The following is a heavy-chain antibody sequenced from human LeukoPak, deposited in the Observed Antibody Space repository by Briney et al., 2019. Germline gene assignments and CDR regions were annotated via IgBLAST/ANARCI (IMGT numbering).Heavy chain of an antibody. J-gene: IGHJ3*02. Sequence: GGSLRLSCAASGFNFSSFGVNWVRQGPGKGLEWVSGISFIMSTWSADSVKGRFTISRDNSKNTVYLQMNSLRDDDTAVYYCAKGTSSLNYDAFDIWGQGTLVTVSS. V-gene: IGHV3-23*01. D-gene: IGHD6-19*01. CDR3: AKGTSSLNYDAFDI. CDR1: GFNFSSFG. CDR2: ISFIMST.